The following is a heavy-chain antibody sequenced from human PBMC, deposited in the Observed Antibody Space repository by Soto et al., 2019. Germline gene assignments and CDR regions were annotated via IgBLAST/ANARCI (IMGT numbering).Heavy chain of an antibody. Sequence: GGSLRLSCAASGCTFTGYSRNWVRQAPGKGLEWVSSISSTTNYIYYGDSMKGRFTISRDNAKNSLYLEMNSLRAEDTAVYYCARESEDLTSNFDYWGQGTLVTVSS. CDR3: ARESEDLTSNFDY. CDR2: ISSTTNYI. V-gene: IGHV3-21*06. J-gene: IGHJ4*02. CDR1: GCTFTGYS.